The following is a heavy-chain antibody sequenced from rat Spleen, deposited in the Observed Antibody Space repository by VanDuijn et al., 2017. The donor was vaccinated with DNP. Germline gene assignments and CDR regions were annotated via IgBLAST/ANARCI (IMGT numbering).Heavy chain of an antibody. CDR2: ISISGGRT. CDR1: GFTFSSFP. CDR3: ARHGEIRGSFDY. D-gene: IGHD4-4*01. J-gene: IGHJ2*01. V-gene: IGHV5-46*01. Sequence: EVQLVESGGGSVQPGRSMKLSCAASGFTFSSFPMAWVRQAPTKGLEWVATISISGGRTFYRDSVKGRFTISRDNAKNTLSLQMDSLRSEETATYYCARHGEIRGSFDYWGHGVMVTVSS.